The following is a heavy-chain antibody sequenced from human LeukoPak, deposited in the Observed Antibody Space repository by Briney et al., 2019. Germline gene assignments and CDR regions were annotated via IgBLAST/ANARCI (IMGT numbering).Heavy chain of an antibody. CDR3: ARGFRSVTTWGYFDY. D-gene: IGHD4-17*01. CDR2: IYSGGGT. CDR1: GFTVSTNY. V-gene: IGHV3-66*01. J-gene: IGHJ4*02. Sequence: GGPLRLSCTASGFTVSTNYMGWVRQAPGKGLEWVSLIYSGGGTYYADSVKGRFTISRENSRNTLSLQMNSLRVDDTAVYYCARGFRSVTTWGYFDYWGQGALVTVSS.